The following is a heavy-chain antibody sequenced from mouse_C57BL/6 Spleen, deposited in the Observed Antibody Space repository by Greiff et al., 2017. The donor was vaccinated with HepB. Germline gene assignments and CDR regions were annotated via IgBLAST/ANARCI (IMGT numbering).Heavy chain of an antibody. CDR3: ARGRGSYYFDY. CDR2: INPYNGGT. Sequence: EVQLQQSGPVLVKPGASVKMSCKASGYTFTDYYMNWVKQSHGKSLEWIGVINPYNGGTSYNQKFKGKATLTVDKSSSTAYMELNSLTSEDSAVYYCARGRGSYYFDYWGQGTTLTVSS. J-gene: IGHJ2*01. V-gene: IGHV1-19*01. CDR1: GYTFTDYY.